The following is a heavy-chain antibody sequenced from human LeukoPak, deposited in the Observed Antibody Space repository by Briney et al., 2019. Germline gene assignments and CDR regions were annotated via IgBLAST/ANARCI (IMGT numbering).Heavy chain of an antibody. J-gene: IGHJ4*02. CDR3: GRGIDYSSGPDY. Sequence: GGSLRLSCAASGYTFSSFTLSWVRQAPGKGLKWVSVIGASGGSAYYVDSVKGRFTMSRDNSKNTLYLQMNSLRAEDTAVYYCGRGIDYSSGPDYWGQGTLVTVSS. V-gene: IGHV3-23*01. CDR2: IGASGGSA. D-gene: IGHD6-19*01. CDR1: GYTFSSFT.